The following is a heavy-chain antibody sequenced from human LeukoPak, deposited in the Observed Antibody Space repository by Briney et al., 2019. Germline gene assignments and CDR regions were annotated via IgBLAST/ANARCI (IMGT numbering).Heavy chain of an antibody. D-gene: IGHD5-12*01. J-gene: IGHJ4*02. CDR3: ARDRVIVATFFDY. CDR1: GFTFSSYS. Sequence: PGGSLRLSCAASGFTFSSYSMNWVRQAPGKGLEWVSSISSSSSYIYYADSVKGRFTISRANAKNSLYLQMNSLRAEDTAVYYCARDRVIVATFFDYWGQGTLVTVSS. V-gene: IGHV3-21*01. CDR2: ISSSSSYI.